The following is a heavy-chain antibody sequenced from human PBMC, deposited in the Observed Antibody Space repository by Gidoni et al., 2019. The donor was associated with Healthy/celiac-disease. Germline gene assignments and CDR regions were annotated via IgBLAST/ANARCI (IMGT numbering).Heavy chain of an antibody. CDR3: ARETVYQAFDI. D-gene: IGHD2-2*01. CDR1: VVPISRSSYY. Sequence: QLQLQLSGPGLVQPSEPLSLTCTASVVPISRSSYYCGWIRQPPGKGLEWIGSIYSCGSTYYNPSLKSRVTRSVDTSKNQFSVKLSSVTAADTAVYYCARETVYQAFDIWGQGTMVTVSS. V-gene: IGHV4-39*02. CDR2: IYSCGST. J-gene: IGHJ3*02.